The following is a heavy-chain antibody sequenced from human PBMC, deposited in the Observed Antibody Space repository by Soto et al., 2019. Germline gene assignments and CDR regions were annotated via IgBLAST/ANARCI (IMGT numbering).Heavy chain of an antibody. CDR3: ARDQITGTTSAGYYYGMDV. CDR2: INPSGGST. V-gene: IGHV1-46*01. D-gene: IGHD1-20*01. CDR1: GYTFTSYY. Sequence: GASVKVSCKASGYTFTSYYMHWVRQAPGQGLEWMGIINPSGGSTSYAQKFQGRVTMTRDTSTSTVYMELSSLRSEDTAVYYCARDQITGTTSAGYYYGMDVWGQGTTVTVSS. J-gene: IGHJ6*02.